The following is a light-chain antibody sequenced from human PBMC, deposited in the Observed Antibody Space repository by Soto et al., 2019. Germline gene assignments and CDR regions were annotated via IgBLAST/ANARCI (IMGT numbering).Light chain of an antibody. V-gene: IGKV3-15*01. Sequence: EIVMTQSPATLSVSPGERATLSCRASQSVSSNLAWYQQKPGQAPRLLIHGASTRATGIPARFSGSGSATEFTLTISSLQSEDFAVYYCQQYNNWPLWTFGQGTKVEIK. CDR3: QQYNNWPLWT. J-gene: IGKJ1*01. CDR2: GAS. CDR1: QSVSSN.